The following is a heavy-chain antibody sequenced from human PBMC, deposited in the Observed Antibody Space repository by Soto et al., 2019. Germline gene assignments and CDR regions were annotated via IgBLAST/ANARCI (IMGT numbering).Heavy chain of an antibody. Sequence: ETLSLTCTVSGGSISSSSYYWGWIRQPPGKGLEWVSTISGSGGATYYADSVKGRFTISRDNSKNTLYLQMNSLRAEDTAIYYCAKDWFGYCGQGTLVTVSS. D-gene: IGHD3-10*01. CDR3: AKDWFGY. CDR1: GGSISSSSYY. J-gene: IGHJ4*02. V-gene: IGHV3-23*01. CDR2: ISGSGGAT.